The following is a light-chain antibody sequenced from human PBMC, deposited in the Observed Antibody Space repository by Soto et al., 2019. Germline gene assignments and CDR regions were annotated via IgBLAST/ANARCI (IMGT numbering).Light chain of an antibody. CDR2: GAS. J-gene: IGKJ3*01. V-gene: IGKV3-20*01. Sequence: EIVVTQSPGTLSLSPGERATLSCRASQSVSSSYLAWYQQKPGQAPRLLIYGASSRATGIPDRFSGSGSGTDFTLTISRLEPEDFAVYYCQQYGSSLFTFGPGTRWISN. CDR1: QSVSSSY. CDR3: QQYGSSLFT.